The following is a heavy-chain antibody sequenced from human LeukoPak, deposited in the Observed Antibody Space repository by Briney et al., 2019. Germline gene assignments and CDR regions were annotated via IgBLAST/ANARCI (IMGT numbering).Heavy chain of an antibody. CDR2: INSDGSST. V-gene: IGHV3-74*01. D-gene: IGHD2-15*01. Sequence: GGPLRLSCAASGFTFSSYWMHWVRHAPGKGLVWVSRINSDGSSTSYADSVKGRFTISRDNAKNTLYLQMNSLRAEDTAVYYCARVGSGGSCYGGFDYWGQGTLVTVSS. CDR3: ARVGSGGSCYGGFDY. CDR1: GFTFSSYW. J-gene: IGHJ4*02.